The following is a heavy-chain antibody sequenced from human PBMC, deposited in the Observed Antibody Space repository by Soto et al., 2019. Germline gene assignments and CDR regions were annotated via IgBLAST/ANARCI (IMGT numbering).Heavy chain of an antibody. D-gene: IGHD6-13*01. CDR2: IYHSGST. J-gene: IGHJ4*02. V-gene: IGHV4-38-2*02. Sequence: KPSETLSLTCAVSGYSISSGYYWGWIRQPPGKGLEWIGSIYHSGSTYYNPSLKSRVTISVDTSKNQFSLKLSSVTAADTAVYYCARDNIAAAGITIWGQGTLVTVSS. CDR3: ARDNIAAAGITI. CDR1: GYSISSGYY.